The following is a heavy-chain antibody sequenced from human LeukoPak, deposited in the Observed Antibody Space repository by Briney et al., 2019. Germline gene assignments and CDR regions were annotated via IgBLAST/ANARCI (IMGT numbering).Heavy chain of an antibody. J-gene: IGHJ4*02. D-gene: IGHD3-3*01. CDR3: ARGSYDFWSGYSPRQYYFDY. CDR1: GGSFSGYY. V-gene: IGHV4-34*01. Sequence: PSETLSLTCAVYGGSFSGYYWSWIRQPPGKGLEWIGEINHSGSTNYNPSLKSRVTISVDTSKNQFSLKLSSVTAADTAVYYCARGSYDFWSGYSPRQYYFDYWGQGTLVTVSS. CDR2: INHSGST.